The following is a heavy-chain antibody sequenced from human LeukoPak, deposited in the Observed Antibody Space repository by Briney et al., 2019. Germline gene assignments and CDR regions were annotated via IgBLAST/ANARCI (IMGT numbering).Heavy chain of an antibody. CDR3: ATSSDIVAPRYYYYYGMDV. CDR2: FDPEDGET. D-gene: IGHD5-12*01. J-gene: IGHJ6*02. CDR1: GYTFTSYD. Sequence: ASVKVSCKASGYTFTSYDINWVRQATGKGLEWMGGFDPEDGETIYAQKFQGRVTMTEDTSTDTAYMELSSLRSEDTAVYYCATSSDIVAPRYYYYYGMDVWGQGTTVTVSS. V-gene: IGHV1-24*01.